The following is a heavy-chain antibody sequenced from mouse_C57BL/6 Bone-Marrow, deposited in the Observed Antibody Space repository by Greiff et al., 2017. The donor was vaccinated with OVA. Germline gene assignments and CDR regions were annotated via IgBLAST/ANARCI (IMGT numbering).Heavy chain of an antibody. V-gene: IGHV1-53*01. J-gene: IGHJ4*01. CDR2: INPSNGGT. CDR3: ARKGAYYYAMDY. Sequence: QVQLQQPGTELVKPGASVMLSCKASGYTFTSYWMHWVKQRPGQGLEWIGNINPSNGGTNYNEKFKSKATLTVDKSSSTAYMQLSSLTSEDSAVYYCARKGAYYYAMDYWGQGTSVTVSS. CDR1: GYTFTSYW.